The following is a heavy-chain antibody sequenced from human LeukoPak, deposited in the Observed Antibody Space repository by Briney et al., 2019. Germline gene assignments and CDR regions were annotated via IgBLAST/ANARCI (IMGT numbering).Heavy chain of an antibody. CDR3: ARDHRLTTMVRGVITHLSGWFDP. D-gene: IGHD3-10*01. V-gene: IGHV1-18*04. J-gene: IGHJ5*02. CDR1: GYTFTGYR. CDR2: TNPDNGNT. Sequence: ASVKVSCKASGYTFTGYRMHWVRQAPGQGLEWMGWTNPDNGNTNYAQKFQGRVSITTDTSTRTAYMELRSLRSDDTAVYYCARDHRLTTMVRGVITHLSGWFDPWGQGTLVTVSS.